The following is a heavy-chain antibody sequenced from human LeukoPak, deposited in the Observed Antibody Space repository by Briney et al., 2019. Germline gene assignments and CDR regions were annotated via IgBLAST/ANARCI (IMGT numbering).Heavy chain of an antibody. CDR3: ARRNAMDV. J-gene: IGHJ6*02. V-gene: IGHV3-7*03. CDR2: INRDGSER. CDR1: GFTFSNYW. Sequence: GGSLRLSCAASGFTFSNYWMTWVRQAPGKGLEWVANINRDGSERYYVDSVKGRFTISRDDAKSSLYLQMNSLRAEDTAVYYCARRNAMDVWGQGTTVTVSS.